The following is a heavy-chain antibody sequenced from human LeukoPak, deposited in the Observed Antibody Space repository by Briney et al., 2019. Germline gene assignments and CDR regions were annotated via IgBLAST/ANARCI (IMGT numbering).Heavy chain of an antibody. CDR2: ISSSGSPI. Sequence: GGSLRLSCAASGFTFSSYGMNWVRQAPGKGLEWVSSISSSGSPIYYTDSVKGRFTISRDNAKNSLYLQMNSLRAEDTAVYYCARSGYCGSSSCYTRSPDYWGQGTLVTVSS. D-gene: IGHD2-2*02. J-gene: IGHJ4*02. CDR3: ARSGYCGSSSCYTRSPDY. V-gene: IGHV3-21*01. CDR1: GFTFSSYG.